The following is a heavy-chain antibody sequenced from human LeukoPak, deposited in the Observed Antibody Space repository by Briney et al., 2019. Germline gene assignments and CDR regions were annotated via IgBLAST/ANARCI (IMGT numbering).Heavy chain of an antibody. CDR2: IIPIFGTA. CDR3: ARSLNCSSTSCPRYYYYYYMDV. Sequence: SVKVSCKASGYTFTNYGITWVRQAPGQGLEWMGGIIPIFGTANYAQKFQGRVTITTDESTSTAYMELSSLRSEDTAVYYCARSLNCSSTSCPRYYYYYYMDVWGKGTTVTVSS. J-gene: IGHJ6*03. CDR1: GYTFTNYG. V-gene: IGHV1-69*05. D-gene: IGHD2-2*01.